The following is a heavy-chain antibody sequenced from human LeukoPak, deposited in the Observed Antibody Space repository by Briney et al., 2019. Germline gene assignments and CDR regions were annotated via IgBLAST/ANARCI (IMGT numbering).Heavy chain of an antibody. J-gene: IGHJ4*02. Sequence: GGSLRLSCAASGFTFTRYWMSWVRQAPGKGLEWVANIKQDGSERHYVDSVQVRFPISRDNARNSVYLQMNSLSDDDTAVYYCARDGDYIMPPFDYWGQGILVTVSS. CDR1: GFTFTRYW. CDR3: ARDGDYIMPPFDY. CDR2: IKQDGSER. V-gene: IGHV3-7*01. D-gene: IGHD4-17*01.